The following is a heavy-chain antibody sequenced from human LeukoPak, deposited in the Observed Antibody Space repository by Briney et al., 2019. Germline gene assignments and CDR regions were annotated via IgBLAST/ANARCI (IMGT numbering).Heavy chain of an antibody. Sequence: ASVTDSSEASGYTFTGYYMHWVRQAPGQGLEWMGWINPNSGGTNYAQKFQGRVTMTRDASISTAYMELSRLRSDDTAVYYCARNEKTPQQLATLYYYHYLDGWRKGSKVTVSS. CDR1: GYTFTGYY. V-gene: IGHV1-2*02. D-gene: IGHD6-13*01. CDR2: INPNSGGT. J-gene: IGHJ6*03. CDR3: ARNEKTPQQLATLYYYHYLDG.